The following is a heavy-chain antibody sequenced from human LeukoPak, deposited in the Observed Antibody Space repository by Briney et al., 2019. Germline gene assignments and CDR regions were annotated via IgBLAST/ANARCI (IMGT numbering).Heavy chain of an antibody. CDR2: ISAYNGNT. D-gene: IGHD6-13*01. Sequence: GASVKVSCKASGYTFTSYGISWVRQAPGQGVEWMGWISAYNGNTNYAQKLQGRVTMTTDTSTSTAYMELRSLRSDDTAVYYCAREGSSWDFLDYYGMDVWGQGTTVTVSS. CDR3: AREGSSWDFLDYYGMDV. J-gene: IGHJ6*02. V-gene: IGHV1-18*01. CDR1: GYTFTSYG.